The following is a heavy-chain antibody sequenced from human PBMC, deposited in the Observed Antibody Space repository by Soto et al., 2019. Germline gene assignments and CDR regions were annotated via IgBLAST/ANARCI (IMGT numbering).Heavy chain of an antibody. CDR1: GDSVSSNSAA. D-gene: IGHD3-3*01. Sequence: PSQTLSLTCAISGDSVSSNSAAWNWIRQSPSRGLEWLGRTYYRSKWYNDYAVSVKSRITINPDTSKNQFSLQLNSVTPEDTAVYYCARDRPPPYYDFWSGYLYYYYYGMDVWGQGTTVTVS. V-gene: IGHV6-1*01. CDR3: ARDRPPPYYDFWSGYLYYYYYGMDV. CDR2: TYYRSKWYN. J-gene: IGHJ6*02.